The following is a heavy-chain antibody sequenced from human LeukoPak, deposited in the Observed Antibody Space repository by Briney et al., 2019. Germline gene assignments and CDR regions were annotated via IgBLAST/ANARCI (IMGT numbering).Heavy chain of an antibody. V-gene: IGHV3-30*02. Sequence: GGSLRLSCAASGFAFSNYCMHWVRQAPAKVLEWVAFILYDGSSKYYGDSVKGRFTISRDNSKNTLYLQMNSLRAEDTAVYYCAKKGCTGGSCYSYFHHWGQGTLVTVSS. CDR2: ILYDGSSK. D-gene: IGHD2-21*01. J-gene: IGHJ1*01. CDR3: AKKGCTGGSCYSYFHH. CDR1: GFAFSNYC.